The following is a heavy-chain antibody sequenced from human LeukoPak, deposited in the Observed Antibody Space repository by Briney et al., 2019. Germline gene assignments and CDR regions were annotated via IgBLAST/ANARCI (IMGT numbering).Heavy chain of an antibody. V-gene: IGHV6-1*01. D-gene: IGHD2-2*01. CDR2: TYYRSTWYN. Sequence: SQTLSLTCAISGDSVSSNSVTWNSIRQSPSRGLEWLGRTYYRSTWYNDYALSVRGRITVNPDTSKNQFSLHLNSVTPEDTAVYYCARRLTQYDCFDPWGQGILVTVSS. CDR3: ARRLTQYDCFDP. CDR1: GDSVSSNSVT. J-gene: IGHJ5*02.